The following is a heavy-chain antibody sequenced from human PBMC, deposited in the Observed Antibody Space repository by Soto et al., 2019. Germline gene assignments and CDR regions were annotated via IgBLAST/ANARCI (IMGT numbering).Heavy chain of an antibody. J-gene: IGHJ4*02. CDR3: ARGTNFDWLIPRDYYLDY. CDR1: EFTFIDYY. D-gene: IGHD3-9*01. V-gene: IGHV3-11*01. CDR2: ISSSGRTI. Sequence: QVQLVESGGGLVKPGGSLRLSCAASEFTFIDYYMTWIRQAPGKGLEWVSYISSSGRTINYADSVKGRFTISRDNGKNSLYLQMNSLRAEDTAVYYCARGTNFDWLIPRDYYLDYWGQGTLVAVCS.